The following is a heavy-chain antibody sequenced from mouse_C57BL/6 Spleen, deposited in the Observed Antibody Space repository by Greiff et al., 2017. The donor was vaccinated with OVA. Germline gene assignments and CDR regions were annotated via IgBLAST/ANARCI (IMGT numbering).Heavy chain of an antibody. CDR3: ALTTVVGGPFAY. CDR2: IDPEDGET. D-gene: IGHD1-1*01. V-gene: IGHV14-2*01. Sequence: EVKVEESGAELVKPGASVKLSCTASGFNIKDYYMHWVKQRTEQGLEWIGRIDPEDGETKYAPKFQGKATITADTSSNTAYLQLSSLTSEDTAVYYCALTTVVGGPFAYWGQGTLVTVSA. CDR1: GFNIKDYY. J-gene: IGHJ3*01.